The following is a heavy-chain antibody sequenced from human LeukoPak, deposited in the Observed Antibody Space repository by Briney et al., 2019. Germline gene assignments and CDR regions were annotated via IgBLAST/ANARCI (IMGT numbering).Heavy chain of an antibody. J-gene: IGHJ4*02. CDR1: GFTFNSHA. V-gene: IGHV3-30*01. CDR3: AKYLGPSRRIFDY. Sequence: PGGSLRLSCAASGFTFNSHAMHWVRQAPGKGLEWVSVISYDGSDKYYADSVKGRFTISRDNSKNTLFLQMNSLRAEDAAVYFCAKYLGPSRRIFDYWGQGALVAVSS. D-gene: IGHD2-2*02. CDR2: ISYDGSDK.